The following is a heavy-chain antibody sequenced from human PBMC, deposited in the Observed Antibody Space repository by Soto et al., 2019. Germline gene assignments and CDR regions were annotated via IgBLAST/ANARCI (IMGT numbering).Heavy chain of an antibody. V-gene: IGHV1-18*01. CDR3: DRVENYGSGSYYNYNWFDP. Sequence: ASVKVSCKASGYTFTSYGISWVRQAPGQGLEWMGWVSAFNDNTNYAQKLQGRVTMTTDTSTSTAYMELRSLRSDDTAVYYCDRVENYGSGSYYNYNWFDPWGQGTLVTVSS. CDR2: VSAFNDNT. J-gene: IGHJ5*02. CDR1: GYTFTSYG. D-gene: IGHD3-10*01.